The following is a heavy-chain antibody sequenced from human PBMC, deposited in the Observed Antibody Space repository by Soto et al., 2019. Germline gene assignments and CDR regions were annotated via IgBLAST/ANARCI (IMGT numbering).Heavy chain of an antibody. J-gene: IGHJ6*02. CDR3: ARAYYGPGSYYNARYYYYYGMDV. V-gene: IGHV1-2*04. CDR2: INPNSGGT. Sequence: GASVKVSCKASGYTFTGYYMHWVRQAPGQGIEWMGWINPNSGGTNYAQKFQGWVTMTRDTSISTAYMELSWLRSDDTAVYYCARAYYGPGSYYNARYYYYYGMDVWGQGTTVTVSS. D-gene: IGHD3-10*01. CDR1: GYTFTGYY.